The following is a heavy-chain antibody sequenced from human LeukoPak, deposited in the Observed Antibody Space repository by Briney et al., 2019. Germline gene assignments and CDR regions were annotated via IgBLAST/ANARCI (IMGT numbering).Heavy chain of an antibody. CDR2: IYYSGST. V-gene: IGHV4-59*01. J-gene: IGHJ4*02. CDR1: GGSISSYY. CDR3: ARGNGGYAVY. Sequence: SETLSLTCTVSGGSISSYYWSWIRQPPGKGLEWIGYIYYSGSTNYNPSLKSRVTNSVDTSKNQFSMKLSSETAADTAIFYCARGNGGYAVYWGQGTLVTVSS. D-gene: IGHD5-12*01.